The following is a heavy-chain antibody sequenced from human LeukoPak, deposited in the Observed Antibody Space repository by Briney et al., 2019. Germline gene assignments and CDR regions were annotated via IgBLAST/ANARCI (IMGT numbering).Heavy chain of an antibody. CDR3: ARGWVYDFWSGFAFDY. V-gene: IGHV1-69*01. CDR2: IIPIFGTA. D-gene: IGHD3-3*01. Sequence: SVKVSCRASGGTFSSYAISWVRQAPGQGLEWMGGIIPIFGTANYAQKFQGRVTITADESTSTAYMELSSLRSEDTAVYYCARGWVYDFWSGFAFDYWGQGTLVTVSS. CDR1: GGTFSSYA. J-gene: IGHJ4*02.